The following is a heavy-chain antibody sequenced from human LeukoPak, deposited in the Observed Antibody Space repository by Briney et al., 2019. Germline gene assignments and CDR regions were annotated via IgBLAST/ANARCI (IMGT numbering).Heavy chain of an antibody. D-gene: IGHD3-22*01. CDR1: GYTFTGYY. V-gene: IGHV1-2*02. CDR2: INPNSGGT. J-gene: IGHJ4*02. CDR3: ARDGYYYDSSGYYPWGY. Sequence: ASVKVSCKASGYTFTGYYMHWVRQAPGQGLEWMGWINPNSGGTNYAQKFQGRVAMTRDTSISTAYMELSRLRSDDTAVYYCARDGYYYDSSGYYPWGYWGQGTLVTVSS.